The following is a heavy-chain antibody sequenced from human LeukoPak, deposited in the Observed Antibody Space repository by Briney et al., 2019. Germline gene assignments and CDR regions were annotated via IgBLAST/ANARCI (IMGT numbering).Heavy chain of an antibody. CDR3: ITMVRGVIIIPNFYGMDV. J-gene: IGHJ6*02. D-gene: IGHD3-10*01. Sequence: SETLSLTCSVSGGSISSSNAYWVWIRQPPGKGLEWIGSISYSGESYYNPPLKSRVKLSVDTSKNQFSLKLSSVTAADTAVYYCITMVRGVIIIPNFYGMDVWGQGTTVTVSS. V-gene: IGHV4-39*07. CDR1: GGSISSSNAY. CDR2: ISYSGES.